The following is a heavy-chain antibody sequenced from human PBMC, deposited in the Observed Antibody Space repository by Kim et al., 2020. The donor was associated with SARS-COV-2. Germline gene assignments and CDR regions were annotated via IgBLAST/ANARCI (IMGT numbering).Heavy chain of an antibody. J-gene: IGHJ4*01. CDR2: ISYDGSNK. V-gene: IGHV3-30-3*01. CDR1: GFTFSSYA. Sequence: GGSLRLSCAASGFTFSSYAMHWVRQAPGKGLEWVAVISYDGSNKYYADSVKGRFTISRDNSKNTLYLQMNSLRAEDTAVYYCARDPRLVIAAAGRNYLD. D-gene: IGHD6-13*01. CDR3: ARDPRLVIAAAGRNYLD.